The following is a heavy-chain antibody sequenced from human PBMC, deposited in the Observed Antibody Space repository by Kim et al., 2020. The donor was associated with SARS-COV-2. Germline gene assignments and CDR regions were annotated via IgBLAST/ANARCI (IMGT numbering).Heavy chain of an antibody. CDR3: ARSTDWLLDFDY. Sequence: DYAVSVKSRITIDPDTSKNQFSLQLNSVTPEDTAVYYCARSTDWLLDFDYWGQGTLVTVSS. D-gene: IGHD3-9*01. V-gene: IGHV6-1*01. J-gene: IGHJ4*02.